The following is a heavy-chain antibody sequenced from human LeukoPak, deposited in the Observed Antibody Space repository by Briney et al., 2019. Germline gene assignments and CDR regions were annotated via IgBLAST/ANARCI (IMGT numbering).Heavy chain of an antibody. CDR1: GFTFSSYA. D-gene: IGHD3-3*01. J-gene: IGHJ4*02. Sequence: GGSLRLSCAASGFTFSSYAMSWVRQAPGKGLEWVSAISGSGGSTYYADSVKGRFTISRDNSKNTLYLQTNSLRAEDTAVYYCARDRDDFWSGYSDYWGQGTLVTVSS. CDR2: ISGSGGST. V-gene: IGHV3-23*01. CDR3: ARDRDDFWSGYSDY.